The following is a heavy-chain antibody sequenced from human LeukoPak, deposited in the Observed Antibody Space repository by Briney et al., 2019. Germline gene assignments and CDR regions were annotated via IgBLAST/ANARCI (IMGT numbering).Heavy chain of an antibody. D-gene: IGHD3-9*01. J-gene: IGHJ4*02. V-gene: IGHV1-69*13. Sequence: ASVKVSCKASGGTLSDHVISWVRQAPGHGLEWKGGIIPLKGTSKLTQKLQDRATISADESTNTVYMGVRSLRSEDTALYYCATYDVLTGFEYWGQGTLVIVSS. CDR3: ATYDVLTGFEY. CDR2: IIPLKGTS. CDR1: GGTLSDHV.